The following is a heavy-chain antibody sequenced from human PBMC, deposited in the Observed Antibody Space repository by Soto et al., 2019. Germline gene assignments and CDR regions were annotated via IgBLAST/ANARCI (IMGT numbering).Heavy chain of an antibody. V-gene: IGHV3-49*04. CDR1: GFTLVVNS. CDR3: TRLPRHPRPAFDY. CDR2: IRPKRYGGTP. Sequence: EVQLVDRGVGPVKPGRSLGPAVEASGFTLVVNSFSWVRQGPGKWWDGGGFIRPKRYGGTPEYAPSVKGRFSISRDDSGNIAYLQMNSLRTEDTAVYFCTRLPRHPRPAFDYWGQGTQVTVSS. J-gene: IGHJ4*02. D-gene: IGHD2-2*01.